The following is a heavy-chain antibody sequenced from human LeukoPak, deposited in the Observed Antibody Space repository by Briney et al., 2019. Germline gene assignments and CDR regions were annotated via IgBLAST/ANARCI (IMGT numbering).Heavy chain of an antibody. CDR2: INAGNGNT. V-gene: IGHV1-3*01. Sequence: ASVKVSCKASGYTFTSYAMHWVRQATGQRLEWMGWINAGNGNTKYSQKFQGRVTITRDTSASTAYMELSSLRSEDTAVYYCARRLRDSSGYDYWGQGTLVTVSS. CDR3: ARRLRDSSGYDY. D-gene: IGHD3-22*01. CDR1: GYTFTSYA. J-gene: IGHJ4*02.